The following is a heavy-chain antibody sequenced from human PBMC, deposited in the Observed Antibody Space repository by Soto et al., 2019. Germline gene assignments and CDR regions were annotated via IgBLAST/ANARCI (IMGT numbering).Heavy chain of an antibody. CDR3: ARRYRNNLFDP. CDR2: SHHSGST. CDR1: NGSISSAIYY. V-gene: IGHV4-61*05. J-gene: IGHJ5*02. D-gene: IGHD1-26*01. Sequence: SETLSLTCTVSNGSISSAIYYWGWIRQPPGRGLEWIGNSHHSGSTNYNPSLKSRVTMSVDTSKNQFSLKLSSVTAADTAVYYCARRYRNNLFDPWGQGTLVTVSS.